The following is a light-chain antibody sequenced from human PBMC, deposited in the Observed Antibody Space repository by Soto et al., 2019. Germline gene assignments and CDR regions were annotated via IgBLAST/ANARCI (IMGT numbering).Light chain of an antibody. CDR2: DAS. V-gene: IGKV3-11*01. Sequence: EIVLTQSPATLSLSPGERATLSCRASQSLSSYLAWYQQKPGQAPRLLIYDASNRATGIPARFSGSGSGTDFTLTISSLEPEDFAVFYCQPRRSWPIPFGGGTKVEIK. CDR3: QPRRSWPIP. J-gene: IGKJ4*01. CDR1: QSLSSY.